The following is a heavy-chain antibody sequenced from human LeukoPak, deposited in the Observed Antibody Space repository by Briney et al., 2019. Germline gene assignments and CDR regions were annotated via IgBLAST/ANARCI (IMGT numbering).Heavy chain of an antibody. V-gene: IGHV1-2*02. J-gene: IGHJ4*02. Sequence: ASVKVSCKASGYTFTGYYMHWVRQAPGQGLEWMGWINPNSGGTNYAQKFQGRVTMTRDTSISTAYMELSRLRSDDTAVYYCARDSDSSGWYGRRYYFDYWGQGTLVTVSS. CDR3: ARDSDSSGWYGRRYYFDY. CDR1: GYTFTGYY. D-gene: IGHD6-13*01. CDR2: INPNSGGT.